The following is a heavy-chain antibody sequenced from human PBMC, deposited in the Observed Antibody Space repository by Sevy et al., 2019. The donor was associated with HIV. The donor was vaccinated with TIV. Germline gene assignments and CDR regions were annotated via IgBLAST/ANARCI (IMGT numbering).Heavy chain of an antibody. D-gene: IGHD1-26*01. CDR1: GFTFSSNW. CDR3: ARERGISFIVGATTGAFDI. V-gene: IGHV3-7*01. Sequence: GGSLRLSCAASGFTFSSNWMSWVRQAPGKGLEWVDNIKQDGSQIYYVDSVKGRFTISRDNAKNSLYLQMSRLRAEDTAVYYCARERGISFIVGATTGAFDIWGQGTIVTVSS. CDR2: IKQDGSQI. J-gene: IGHJ3*02.